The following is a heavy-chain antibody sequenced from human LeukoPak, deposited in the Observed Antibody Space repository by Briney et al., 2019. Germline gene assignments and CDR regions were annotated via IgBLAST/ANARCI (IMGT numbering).Heavy chain of an antibody. CDR3: TRGSSSWYTL. J-gene: IGHJ4*02. Sequence: GGSLRLSCAASGFTFSSYWMHWVRQAPGKGLVWVSRINSDGSSTSYADSVKVRFTISRDNAKNTLYLQMNSLRAEDTAVYYLTRGSSSWYTLWGQGTLVTVSS. CDR2: INSDGSST. V-gene: IGHV3-74*01. CDR1: GFTFSSYW. D-gene: IGHD6-13*01.